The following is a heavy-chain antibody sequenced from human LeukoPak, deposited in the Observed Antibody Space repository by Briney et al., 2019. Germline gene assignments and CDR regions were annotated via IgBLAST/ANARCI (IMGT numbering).Heavy chain of an antibody. J-gene: IGHJ6*04. Sequence: SETLSLTCTVSGGSISSGGYYWSWIRQHPGKGLEWIGYVCYSGSTYYNPSLKSRVTISVDTSKNQFSLKLSSVTAADTAVYYCARDNRRSGMDVWGKGTTITVSS. CDR1: GGSISSGGYY. CDR2: VCYSGST. V-gene: IGHV4-31*03. CDR3: ARDNRRSGMDV.